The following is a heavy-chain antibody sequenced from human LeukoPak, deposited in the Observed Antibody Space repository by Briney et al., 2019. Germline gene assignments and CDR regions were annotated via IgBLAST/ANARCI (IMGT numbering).Heavy chain of an antibody. D-gene: IGHD3-16*01. Sequence: GGTLRLSCAASGFTFSSYAMHWVRQAPGKGLEWVAVISYDGSNKYYADSVKGRFTISRDNAKNSLYLQMNSLRAEDTALYYCAKEAIMITFGGVTGAFDIWGQGTMVTVSS. CDR1: GFTFSSYA. V-gene: IGHV3-30-3*01. J-gene: IGHJ3*02. CDR2: ISYDGSNK. CDR3: AKEAIMITFGGVTGAFDI.